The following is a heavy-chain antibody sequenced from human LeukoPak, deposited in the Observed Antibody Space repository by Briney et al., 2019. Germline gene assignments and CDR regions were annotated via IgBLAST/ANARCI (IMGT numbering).Heavy chain of an antibody. CDR1: GGSISSGGYS. CDR2: IYHSGST. J-gene: IGHJ2*01. D-gene: IGHD2-2*01. CDR3: ARVEPYCSSTSCALGYFDL. V-gene: IGHV4-30-2*01. Sequence: SETLSLTCAVSGGSISSGGYSWSWIRQPPGKGLEWIGYIYHSGSTYYNPSLKGRVTISVDRSKNQFSLKLSSVTAADTAVYYCARVEPYCSSTSCALGYFDLWGRGTLVTVSS.